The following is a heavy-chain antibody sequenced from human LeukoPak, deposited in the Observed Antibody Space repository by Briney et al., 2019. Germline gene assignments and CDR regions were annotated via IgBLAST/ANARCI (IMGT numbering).Heavy chain of an antibody. D-gene: IGHD3-22*01. CDR1: GFTFSSYW. CDR2: IKQDGSEK. Sequence: PGGSLRLSCAASGFTFSSYWMSWVRQAPGKGLEWVANIKQDGSEKYYVDSVKGRFTISRDNAKSSLYLQMNSLRAEDTAVYYCARESPYYYDSSGYYFDYWGRGTLVTVYS. CDR3: ARESPYYYDSSGYYFDY. V-gene: IGHV3-7*01. J-gene: IGHJ4*02.